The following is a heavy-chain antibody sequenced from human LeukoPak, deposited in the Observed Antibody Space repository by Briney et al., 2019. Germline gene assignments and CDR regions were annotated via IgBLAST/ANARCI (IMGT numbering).Heavy chain of an antibody. D-gene: IGHD3-22*01. V-gene: IGHV1-24*01. Sequence: PSVKLSCKVSGYSLTELSIHWVRQAPGTRLEWMGGFDPEDGETIYAQKFQGRVTMTEDTSTDTAYMELSSLRSEHTAVYYCAAVKTYYYDTSGYYFPLNAFDMWGQGTMVTVSS. J-gene: IGHJ3*02. CDR1: GYSLTELS. CDR2: FDPEDGET. CDR3: AAVKTYYYDTSGYYFPLNAFDM.